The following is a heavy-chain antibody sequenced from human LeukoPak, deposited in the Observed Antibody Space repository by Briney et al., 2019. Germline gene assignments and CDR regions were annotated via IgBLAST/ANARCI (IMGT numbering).Heavy chain of an antibody. D-gene: IGHD6-6*01. V-gene: IGHV3-30*03. CDR3: ARDGPYSTSSTHPP. Sequence: PGGSVTLSCAASVFTFSSYCIHWVRHAPCKGREWVVVTSYDGSNKYYAASVKGRFTISRDNSKNTLYLQMNSLRAEDTAVYYCARDGPYSTSSTHPPWGQGTLVTVSS. CDR1: VFTFSSYC. CDR2: TSYDGSNK. J-gene: IGHJ5*02.